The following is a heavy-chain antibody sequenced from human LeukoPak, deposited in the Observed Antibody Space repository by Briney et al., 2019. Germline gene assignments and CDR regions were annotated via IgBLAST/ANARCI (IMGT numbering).Heavy chain of an antibody. CDR1: GGSISSYY. Sequence: SETLSLTCNVSGGSISSYYWSWIRQPPGKGLEWIGSIYYSVSTNHNPSLKSRVTISVDTSKNQFSLKLSSVTAADTAVYYCARVPGAILSYYYGMDVWGQGTTVTVSS. J-gene: IGHJ6*02. CDR3: ARVPGAILSYYYGMDV. V-gene: IGHV4-59*01. D-gene: IGHD1-14*01. CDR2: IYYSVST.